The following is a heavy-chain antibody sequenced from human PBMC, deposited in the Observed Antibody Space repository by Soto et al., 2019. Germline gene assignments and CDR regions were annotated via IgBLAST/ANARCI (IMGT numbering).Heavy chain of an antibody. V-gene: IGHV3-21*01. J-gene: IGHJ3*02. CDR1: GFTFSSYS. CDR2: ISSSSSYI. D-gene: IGHD2-21*01. Sequence: GGSLRLSCAASGFTFSSYSMNWVRQAPGKGLEWISAISSSSSYIYYADSVKGRFTISRDNAKNSLYLQMNSMRAEYTAVYSCARDVSDLGAFDIWGQGTMVTVSS. CDR3: ARDVSDLGAFDI.